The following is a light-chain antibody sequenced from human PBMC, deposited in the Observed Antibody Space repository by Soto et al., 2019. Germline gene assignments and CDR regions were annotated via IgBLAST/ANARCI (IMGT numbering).Light chain of an antibody. CDR2: DVS. Sequence: QSVLTQPASVSGSPGQSITLSCTGTSSDIGGYNFVSWYQQHPDKSPKLIIYDVSNRPSGVSNRFSGSKSGNTASLTISGLQAEDEADYYCGSYTATSTRVFGTGTKVTVL. CDR3: GSYTATSTRV. CDR1: SSDIGGYNF. V-gene: IGLV2-14*03. J-gene: IGLJ1*01.